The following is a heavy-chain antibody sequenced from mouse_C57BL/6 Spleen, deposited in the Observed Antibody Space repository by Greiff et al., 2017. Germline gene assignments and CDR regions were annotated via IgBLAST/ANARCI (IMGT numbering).Heavy chain of an antibody. V-gene: IGHV14-2*01. J-gene: IGHJ4*01. CDR2: IDPEDGET. CDR1: GFNIKDYY. Sequence: EVKLVESGAELVKPGASVKLSCTASGFNIKDYYMHWVKQRTEQGLEWIGRIDPEDGETKYAPKFQGKATITADTSSNTAYLQLSSLTSEDTAVYYCARSTYYSNYEDAMDYWGQGTSVTVSS. D-gene: IGHD2-5*01. CDR3: ARSTYYSNYEDAMDY.